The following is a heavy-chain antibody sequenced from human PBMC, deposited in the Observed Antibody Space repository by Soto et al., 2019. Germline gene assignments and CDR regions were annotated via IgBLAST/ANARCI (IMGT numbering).Heavy chain of an antibody. V-gene: IGHV1-69*01. Sequence: QVQLVQSGAEVKKPGSSVKVSCKASGGTFSSYAISWVRQAPGQGLEWMGGIIPIFGTANYAQKFQGRVKNPADESKNQADLERGSLRYEDTAGYYCAREIAVDGTDYYYGMDVWGQGTTVTVSS. D-gene: IGHD6-19*01. J-gene: IGHJ6*02. CDR3: AREIAVDGTDYYYGMDV. CDR2: IIPIFGTA. CDR1: GGTFSSYA.